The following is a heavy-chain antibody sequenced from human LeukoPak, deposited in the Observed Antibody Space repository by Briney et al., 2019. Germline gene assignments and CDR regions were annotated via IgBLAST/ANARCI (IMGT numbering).Heavy chain of an antibody. CDR3: ARDRPYYYDSSGYRLN. Sequence: GGSLRLSCAASGFTFSSYWMSWVRQAPGKGLEWVTYIKQDGSEKYYVDSVKGRFTISRDNAKNSLYLQMNSLRAEDTAVYYCARDRPYYYDSSGYRLNWGQGTLVTVSS. D-gene: IGHD3-22*01. J-gene: IGHJ4*02. V-gene: IGHV3-7*01. CDR2: IKQDGSEK. CDR1: GFTFSSYW.